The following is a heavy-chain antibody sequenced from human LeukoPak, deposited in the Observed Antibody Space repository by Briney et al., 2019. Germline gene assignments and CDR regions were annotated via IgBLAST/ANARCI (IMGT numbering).Heavy chain of an antibody. CDR2: IKQDGSMK. CDR3: ASGYYDSSGYYHDY. Sequence: GGSLRLSCAASGFSFSNYWMSWVRQAPGKGLEWVANIKQDGSMKGYVDSVKGRFTISRDNAKNSLYLQMNSLRAEDTAVYYCASGYYDSSGYYHDYWGQGTLVTVSS. V-gene: IGHV3-7*01. D-gene: IGHD3-22*01. J-gene: IGHJ4*02. CDR1: GFSFSNYW.